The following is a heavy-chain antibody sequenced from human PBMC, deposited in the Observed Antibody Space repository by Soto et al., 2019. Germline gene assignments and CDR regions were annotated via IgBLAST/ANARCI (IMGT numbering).Heavy chain of an antibody. CDR3: AKGNSFLALYNWFDP. Sequence: PGGSLRLSCAASGFTFSSYVMSWVRQAPGKGLEWVSAISGSGGSTYYADSVKGRFTISRDNSKNTLYLQMNSLRAEDTAVYYCAKGNSFLALYNWFDPWGQGTLVTVSS. CDR1: GFTFSSYV. CDR2: ISGSGGST. J-gene: IGHJ5*02. V-gene: IGHV3-23*01.